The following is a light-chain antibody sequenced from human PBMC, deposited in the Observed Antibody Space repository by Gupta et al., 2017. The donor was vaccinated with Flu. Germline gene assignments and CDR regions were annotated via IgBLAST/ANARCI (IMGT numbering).Light chain of an antibody. J-gene: IGLJ2*01. CDR1: GSDIGGGY. CDR3: EVWENSRTGHVV. CDR2: VDN. V-gene: IGLV1-47*01. Sequence: SVLPQPPSASGTPGQRVSLSFFGSGSDIGGGYVYWYQKCPGTAPKLLVYVDNKRPSGGPDRFSGCQSGTSAALAISEIRPEEEADYYCEVWENSRTGHVVFGGGTKLTVL.